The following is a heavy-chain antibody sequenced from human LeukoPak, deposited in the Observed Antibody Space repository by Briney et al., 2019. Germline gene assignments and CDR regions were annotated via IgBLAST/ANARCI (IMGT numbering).Heavy chain of an antibody. Sequence: PSETLSLTCTVSGDSISSGSYYWSWIRQPAGKGLEWIGRIYTSGSTNYNPFLKSRVTISVDTSKNQLSLKLSSVTAADTAVYFCARNPIAMVRGVIRDNWFDPWGQGTLVTVSS. D-gene: IGHD3-10*01. CDR3: ARNPIAMVRGVIRDNWFDP. J-gene: IGHJ5*02. CDR1: GDSISSGSYY. V-gene: IGHV4-61*02. CDR2: IYTSGST.